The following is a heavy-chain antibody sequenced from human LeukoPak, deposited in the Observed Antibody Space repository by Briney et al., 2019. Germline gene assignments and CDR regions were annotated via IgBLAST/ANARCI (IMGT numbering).Heavy chain of an antibody. CDR1: GYTFTGYY. J-gene: IGHJ6*02. Sequence: ASVKVSCKASGYTFTGYYMHWVRQAPGQGLEWMGWINPNSGGTNYAQKFQGRVTMPRDTSISTAYMELSRLRSDDTAVYYCARDGGYDSGYYYYYYGMDVWGQGTTVTVSS. CDR3: ARDGGYDSGYYYYYYGMDV. D-gene: IGHD5-12*01. V-gene: IGHV1-2*02. CDR2: INPNSGGT.